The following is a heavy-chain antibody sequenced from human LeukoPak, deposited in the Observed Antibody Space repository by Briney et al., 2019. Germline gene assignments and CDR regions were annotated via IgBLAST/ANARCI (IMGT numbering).Heavy chain of an antibody. V-gene: IGHV4-34*12. CDR3: ARWAVVTANYFDY. D-gene: IGHD2-15*01. Sequence: PGGSLRLSCAASGFTFSSYSMNWVRQAPGKGLEWVGEMIHSGSTNYNPSLKSRVTISVDTSKNQFSLKLSSVTAADTAVYYCARWAVVTANYFDYWGQGTLVTVSS. CDR2: MIHSGST. J-gene: IGHJ4*02. CDR1: GFTFSSYS.